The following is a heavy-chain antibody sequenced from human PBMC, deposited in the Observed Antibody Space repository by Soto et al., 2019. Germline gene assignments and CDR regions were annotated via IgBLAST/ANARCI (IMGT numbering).Heavy chain of an antibody. CDR2: IFPDDSTT. J-gene: IGHJ5*02. Sequence: PGESLKISCTLSGYSFTRSWIGWMRHMPGKGLEWMGLIFPDDSTTRYNPSFRGHVTMSVDKSISTAYLQWSSLRTSDSAIYYCARLGRGLGFCGTDTCFGWFDPWGQGTQVTVSS. CDR3: ARLGRGLGFCGTDTCFGWFDP. D-gene: IGHD1-7*01. CDR1: GYSFTRSW. V-gene: IGHV5-51*01.